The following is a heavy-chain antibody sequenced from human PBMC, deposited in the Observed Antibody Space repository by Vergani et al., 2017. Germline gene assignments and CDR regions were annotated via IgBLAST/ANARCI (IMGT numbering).Heavy chain of an antibody. V-gene: IGHV3-7*01. CDR3: VRDVRVSRT. CDR2: INSRGTKT. Sequence: VQLVESGGGLVTPGGSLRLSCSPSGFIFSDYWMTWVRKAPGKGLEWVANINSRGTKTDYMPSLGARFSISRDNAKNSLYLDMSSLRAEDTAVYYCVRDVRVSRTWGQGTLVAVSS. J-gene: IGHJ3*01. CDR1: GFIFSDYW.